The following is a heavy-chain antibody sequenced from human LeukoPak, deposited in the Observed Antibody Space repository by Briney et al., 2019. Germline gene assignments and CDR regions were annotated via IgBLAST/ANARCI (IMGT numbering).Heavy chain of an antibody. J-gene: IGHJ4*02. D-gene: IGHD3-10*01. CDR2: ISSSSSYI. Sequence: PGGSLRLSCAASGFTFSSYSMNWVRQAPGKGLEWVSSISSSSSYIYYADSVKGRFTISRDNAKNSLYLQMNSLRAEDTAVYYCARTPYYGSGSYYYYFDYWGQGTLITVSS. CDR1: GFTFSSYS. V-gene: IGHV3-21*01. CDR3: ARTPYYGSGSYYYYFDY.